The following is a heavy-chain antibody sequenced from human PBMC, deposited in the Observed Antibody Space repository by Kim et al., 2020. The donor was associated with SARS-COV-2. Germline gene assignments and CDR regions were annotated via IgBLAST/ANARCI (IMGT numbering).Heavy chain of an antibody. Sequence: NDTPSLKSRVTISVYTSKNQFSLKLSSVTAADTAVYYCASHYYDSNWFDPWGQGTLVTVSS. J-gene: IGHJ5*02. CDR3: ASHYYDSNWFDP. V-gene: IGHV4-61*07. D-gene: IGHD3-22*01.